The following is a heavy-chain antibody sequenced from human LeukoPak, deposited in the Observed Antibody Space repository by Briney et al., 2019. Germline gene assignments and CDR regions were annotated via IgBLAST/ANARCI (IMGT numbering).Heavy chain of an antibody. V-gene: IGHV4-30-2*01. CDR3: ARGYVPYYYDSSGYHDAFDI. CDR2: IYHSGST. CDR1: GGSISSGGYS. D-gene: IGHD3-22*01. Sequence: PSQTLSLTCAVSGGSISSGGYSRSWIRQPPGKGLEWIGYIYHSGSTYYNPSLKSRVTISVDRSKNQFSLKLSSVTAADTAVYYCARGYVPYYYDSSGYHDAFDIWGQGTMVTVSS. J-gene: IGHJ3*02.